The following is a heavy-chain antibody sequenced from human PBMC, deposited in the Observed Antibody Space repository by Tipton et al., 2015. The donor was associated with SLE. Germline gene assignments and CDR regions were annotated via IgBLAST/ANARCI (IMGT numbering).Heavy chain of an antibody. J-gene: IGHJ6*02. Sequence: TLSLTCAVYGGSISSSSSYYWAWIRQPPGKGVEWIGEINHRGSTNYNPSLKSRVTISVDTSKNQFSLKLKSVTAADTAVYYCASGRYYYDMDVWGQGTSVTVSS. CDR2: INHRGST. V-gene: IGHV4-34*01. CDR3: ASGRYYYDMDV. CDR1: GGSISSSSSYY.